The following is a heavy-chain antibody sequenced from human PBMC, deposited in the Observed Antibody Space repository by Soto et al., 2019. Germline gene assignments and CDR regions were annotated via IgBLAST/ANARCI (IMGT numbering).Heavy chain of an antibody. CDR1: GFTFSSYA. CDR3: AKMTSDSYDRYYGMDV. CDR2: LRDSGSSP. D-gene: IGHD3-16*02. V-gene: IGHV3-23*01. J-gene: IGHJ6*02. Sequence: LRLSCAASGFTFSSYAMSWVRQVPGKGLEWVSALRDSGSSPYYLDSVKGRFTVSRDNSKNTLYLQMNSLRADDTALYYCAKMTSDSYDRYYGMDVWGQGTTVTVSS.